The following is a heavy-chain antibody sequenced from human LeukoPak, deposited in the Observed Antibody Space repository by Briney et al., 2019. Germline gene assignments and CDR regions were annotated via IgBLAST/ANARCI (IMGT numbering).Heavy chain of an antibody. Sequence: SETLSLTCAVYDGSFSYYYWGWIRQPPGKGLEWIGSIYHSGSTYYNPSLKSRVAISVDTPKNQFSLKLSSVTAADTAVYYCASQYSSSPIDYWGQGTLVTVSS. CDR3: ASQYSSSPIDY. CDR1: DGSFSYYY. V-gene: IGHV4-38-2*01. CDR2: IYHSGST. D-gene: IGHD6-6*01. J-gene: IGHJ4*02.